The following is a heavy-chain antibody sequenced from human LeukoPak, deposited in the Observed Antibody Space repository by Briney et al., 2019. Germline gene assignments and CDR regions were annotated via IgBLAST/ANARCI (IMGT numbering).Heavy chain of an antibody. D-gene: IGHD5-18*01. CDR1: GFTFSSYW. V-gene: IGHV3-23*01. Sequence: GGSLRLSCAASGFTFSSYWMSWVRQAPGKGLEWVSAISGSGGSTYYADSVKGRFTISRDNSKNTLYLQMNSLRAEDTAVYYCAKSDYPIQLWYHHWGQGTLVTVSS. CDR2: ISGSGGST. CDR3: AKSDYPIQLWYHH. J-gene: IGHJ5*02.